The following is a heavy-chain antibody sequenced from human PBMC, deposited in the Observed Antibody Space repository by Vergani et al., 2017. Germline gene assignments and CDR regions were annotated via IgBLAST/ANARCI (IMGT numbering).Heavy chain of an antibody. J-gene: IGHJ6*03. CDR1: GGSFTSYH. CDR3: ARGNTETNGHLYYYYYMDV. V-gene: IGHV4-34*01. CDR2: IDHTGRP. Sequence: HVQLQQWGGGLLKPSETLSLTCVVNGGSFTSYHWTWIRQSPGEGLEWVGDIDHTGRPDYNPSLKSRLTMSVDKYRNQFSLTLNSVTATDTAIYFCARGNTETNGHLYYYYYMDVWGQGTAVTVS. D-gene: IGHD4-11*01.